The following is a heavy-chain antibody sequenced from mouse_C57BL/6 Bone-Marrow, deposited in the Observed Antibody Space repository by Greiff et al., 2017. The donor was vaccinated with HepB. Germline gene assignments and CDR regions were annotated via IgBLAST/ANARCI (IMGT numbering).Heavy chain of an antibody. D-gene: IGHD2-4*01. V-gene: IGHV5-6*01. CDR2: ISSGGSYT. J-gene: IGHJ1*03. CDR3: ARQRYDYDWYFDV. CDR1: GFTFSSYG. Sequence: EVKLVESGGDLVKPGGSLKLSCAASGFTFSSYGMSWVRQTPDKRLEWVANISSGGSYTYYPDSVKGRFTISRDNAKNTLYLQMSSLKSEDTAMYYCARQRYDYDWYFDVWGTGTTVTVSS.